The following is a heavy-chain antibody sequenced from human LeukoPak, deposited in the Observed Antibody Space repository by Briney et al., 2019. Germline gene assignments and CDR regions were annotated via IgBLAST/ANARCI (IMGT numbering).Heavy chain of an antibody. CDR3: ARERCSSTSCYYYFDY. D-gene: IGHD2-2*01. CDR2: IYYSGSN. Sequence: SETLSLTCTVSGGSISGSSYYWGWIRQPPGKGLEWIGSIYYSGSNYYNPSLKSRVTISVDTSKNQFSLKLSSVAAADTAGYYCARERCSSTSCYYYFDYWGQGTLVTVSS. CDR1: GGSISGSSYY. V-gene: IGHV4-39*07. J-gene: IGHJ4*02.